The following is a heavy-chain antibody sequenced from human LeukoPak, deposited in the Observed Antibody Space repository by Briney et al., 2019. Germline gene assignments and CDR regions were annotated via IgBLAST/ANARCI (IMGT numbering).Heavy chain of an antibody. D-gene: IGHD6-19*01. CDR2: IGYDGTKK. J-gene: IGHJ4*02. Sequence: GGSLRLSCAASGFTFSSYGMHWVRQAPGKGLEWVAFIGYDGTKKYYVDSVKGRFSISRDNSKNTLYLQMNSLRPEDTAVYYCANSGYGGGWPWFDYWGQGTLVTVSS. CDR1: GFTFSSYG. CDR3: ANSGYGGGWPWFDY. V-gene: IGHV3-30*02.